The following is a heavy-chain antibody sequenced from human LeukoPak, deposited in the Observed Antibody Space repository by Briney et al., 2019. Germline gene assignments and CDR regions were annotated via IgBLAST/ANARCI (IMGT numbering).Heavy chain of an antibody. Sequence: SETLSLTCTVSGGSITSYYWSWIRQPPGKGLEWIGYIYYSGSTYYNPSLKSRVTISVDTSKNQFSLKLSSVTAADTAVYYCAAGYSSSWYPDYWGQGTLVTVSS. V-gene: IGHV4-59*04. CDR1: GGSITSYY. D-gene: IGHD6-13*01. CDR2: IYYSGST. J-gene: IGHJ4*02. CDR3: AAGYSSSWYPDY.